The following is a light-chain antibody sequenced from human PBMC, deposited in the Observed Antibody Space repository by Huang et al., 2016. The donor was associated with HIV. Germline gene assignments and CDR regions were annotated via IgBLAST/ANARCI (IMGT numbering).Light chain of an antibody. J-gene: IGKJ1*01. CDR1: QSVNNK. V-gene: IGKV3-15*01. CDR2: DAS. Sequence: EVVMTQSPVTLSVSPGERATLSCRASQSVNNKLAWFQQKPCQAPRPLIHDASIRATGIPDMFSGSGSGTEFTLTISSLQSEDFAVYYCQQYNNWPPWTFGQGTKVEIK. CDR3: QQYNNWPPWT.